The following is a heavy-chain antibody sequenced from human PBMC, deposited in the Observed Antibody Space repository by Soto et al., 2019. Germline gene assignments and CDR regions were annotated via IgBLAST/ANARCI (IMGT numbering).Heavy chain of an antibody. CDR3: ARYGSGSSVWFDP. D-gene: IGHD3-10*01. CDR2: IYYSGST. CDR1: GGTSSSYY. Sequence: ETMSLTCTVAGGTSSSYYWSWIRQPPGKGLEWIGYIYYSGSTNYNPSLKSRVTISVGTSKNQFSLKLSSVTAADTAVYYCARYGSGSSVWFDPWGQGTLVTVSS. J-gene: IGHJ5*02. V-gene: IGHV4-59*01.